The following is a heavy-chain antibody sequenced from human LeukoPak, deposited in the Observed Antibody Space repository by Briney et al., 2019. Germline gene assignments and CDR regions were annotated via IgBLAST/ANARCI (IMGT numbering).Heavy chain of an antibody. Sequence: GGSLRLSCAASGFTFSSYGMHWVRQAPGKGLEWVSYISSSGSTIYYADSVKGRFTISRDNAKNSLYLQMNSLRAEDTALYYCAKGYSYGSSDAFDIWGQGTMVTVSS. CDR2: ISSSGSTI. CDR1: GFTFSSYG. D-gene: IGHD5-18*01. J-gene: IGHJ3*02. CDR3: AKGYSYGSSDAFDI. V-gene: IGHV3-48*04.